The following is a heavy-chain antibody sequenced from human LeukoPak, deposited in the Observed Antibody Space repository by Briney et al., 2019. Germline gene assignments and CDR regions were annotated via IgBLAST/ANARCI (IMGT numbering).Heavy chain of an antibody. CDR1: GFTFTSSA. V-gene: IGHV1-58*01. Sequence: SVKVSCKASGFTFTSSAVQWVRQARGQRLEWIGWIVVGSGNTNYAQKFQGRVTMTRNTSISTAYMELSSLRSEDTAVYYCARKPDYGDYLNWFDPWGQGTLVTVSS. J-gene: IGHJ5*02. D-gene: IGHD4-17*01. CDR2: IVVGSGNT. CDR3: ARKPDYGDYLNWFDP.